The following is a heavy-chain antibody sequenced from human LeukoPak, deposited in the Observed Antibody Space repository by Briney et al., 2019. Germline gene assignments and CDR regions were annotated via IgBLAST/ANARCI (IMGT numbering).Heavy chain of an antibody. D-gene: IGHD3-10*01. V-gene: IGHV3-74*01. J-gene: IGHJ5*02. Sequence: GGPLRLSCAASGFTFSSYAMSWVRQAPGKGLVWVSRIKNDGTTIYADSVKDRFTVSRDNAKNTLYLQMNSLRAEDTAMYYCARAVTYFYGSVTYDWFDPWGQGTLVTVSS. CDR2: IKNDGTT. CDR1: GFTFSSYA. CDR3: ARAVTYFYGSVTYDWFDP.